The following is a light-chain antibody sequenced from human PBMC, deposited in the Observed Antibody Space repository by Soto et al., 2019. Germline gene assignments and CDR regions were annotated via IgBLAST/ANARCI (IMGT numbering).Light chain of an antibody. CDR2: SAS. Sequence: DIQMTQSPSSVSASVGDRVTINCRASQAISTWLAWYQQNPGKAPKLLIYSASNLQSGVPSRFSGSGSGTDFTLTISSLQPEDFATYYCQQANSFPRTFGQGTKVEIK. CDR3: QQANSFPRT. J-gene: IGKJ1*01. V-gene: IGKV1D-12*01. CDR1: QAISTW.